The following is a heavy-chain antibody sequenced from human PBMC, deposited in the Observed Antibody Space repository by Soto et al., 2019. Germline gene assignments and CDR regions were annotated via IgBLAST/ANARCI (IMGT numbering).Heavy chain of an antibody. CDR3: ARAYYIYSGYVYYFDY. V-gene: IGHV3-48*01. Sequence: EVQLVESGGGLVQPGGSLRLSCGASGFTFSSYSMNWVRQAPGKGLEWVSYISSSSSTIYYADSVKGRFTISRDNAKNSLYLQMNSLRAEDTAVYYCARAYYIYSGYVYYFDYWGQGTLVTVSS. J-gene: IGHJ4*02. D-gene: IGHD5-12*01. CDR1: GFTFSSYS. CDR2: ISSSSSTI.